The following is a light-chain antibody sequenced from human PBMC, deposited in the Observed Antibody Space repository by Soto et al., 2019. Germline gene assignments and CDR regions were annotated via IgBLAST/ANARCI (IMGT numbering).Light chain of an antibody. CDR3: QQFNYFRVT. J-gene: IGKJ5*01. Sequence: AIPLTQSPSSLSASVGDRVTITCRASHDIASALAWYQQKPGQPPKLIIYDASTLESGVPPRFSGSGSGTDFTLTISGLQPEDFAAYYCQQFNYFRVTFGQGTRLEI. CDR1: HDIASA. CDR2: DAS. V-gene: IGKV1D-13*01.